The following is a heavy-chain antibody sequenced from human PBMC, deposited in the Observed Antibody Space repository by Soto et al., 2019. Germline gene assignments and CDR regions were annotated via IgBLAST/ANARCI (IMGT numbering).Heavy chain of an antibody. CDR1: GDSVSSNSAA. D-gene: IGHD3-10*01. J-gene: IGHJ6*02. CDR2: TYYRSKWYN. Sequence: SQTLSLTCAISGDSVSSNSAAWNWIRQSPSRGLEWLGRTYYRSKWYNDYAVSVKSRITINPDTSKNQFSLQLNSVTPEDTAVYYCARAPWFGELSYYYGMDVWGQGTTVTVSS. CDR3: ARAPWFGELSYYYGMDV. V-gene: IGHV6-1*01.